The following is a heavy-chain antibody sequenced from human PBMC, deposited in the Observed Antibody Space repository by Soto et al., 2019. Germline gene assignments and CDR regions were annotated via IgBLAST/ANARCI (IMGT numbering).Heavy chain of an antibody. J-gene: IGHJ4*02. V-gene: IGHV2-5*02. CDR3: AVLIEFRSSSCFDY. CDR2: IYWDDDN. CDR1: GFSLSTSGVG. D-gene: IGHD6-6*01. Sequence: ESGPTLVNPTQTLTLTCTFSGFSLSTSGVGVGWIRQPPGKALEWLALIYWDDDNRYSPSLQSRLTITKDTSKNQVVLTMTNMDPVDTATYYCAVLIEFRSSSCFDYWGQGTLVTVSS.